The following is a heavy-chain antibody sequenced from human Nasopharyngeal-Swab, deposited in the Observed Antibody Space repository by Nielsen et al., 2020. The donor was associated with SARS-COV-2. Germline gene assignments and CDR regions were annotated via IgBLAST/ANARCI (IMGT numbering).Heavy chain of an antibody. J-gene: IGHJ4*02. CDR2: ISYDGSNK. V-gene: IGHV3-30*18. CDR3: AKDPSLIAGYSSGWRFDY. Sequence: GGSLRPSCAASGSTFSSYGMHWVRQAQGKGLEWVAVISYDGSNKYYADSVKGRFTISRDNSKNTLYLQMNSLRAEDTAVYYCAKDPSLIAGYSSGWRFDYWGQGTLVTVSS. CDR1: GSTFSSYG. D-gene: IGHD6-19*01.